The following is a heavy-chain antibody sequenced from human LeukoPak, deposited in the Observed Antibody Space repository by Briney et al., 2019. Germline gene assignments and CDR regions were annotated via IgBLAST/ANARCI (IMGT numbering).Heavy chain of an antibody. V-gene: IGHV1-2*02. J-gene: IGHJ6*03. CDR3: ARRSRRARILSRYYYYYMDV. CDR2: INPNSGGT. D-gene: IGHD2-15*01. CDR1: GYTFTGYY. Sequence: GASVKVSCKASGYTFTGYYMHRVRQAPGQGLEWMGWINPNSGGTNYAQKFQGRVTMTRDTSISTAYMELSRLRSDDTAVYYCARRSRRARILSRYYYYYMDVWGKGTTVTVSS.